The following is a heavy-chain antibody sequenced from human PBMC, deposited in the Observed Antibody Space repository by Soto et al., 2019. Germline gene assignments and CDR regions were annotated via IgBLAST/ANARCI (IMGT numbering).Heavy chain of an antibody. J-gene: IGHJ1*01. CDR2: ISSSSSTI. V-gene: IGHV3-48*02. CDR3: ARSPHYDFWSGYYEYFQH. D-gene: IGHD3-3*01. CDR1: GFTFSSYS. Sequence: GGSLRLSCAASGFTFSSYSMNWVRQAPGKGLEWVSYISSSSSTIYYADSVKGRFTISRDNAKNSLYLQMNSLRDEDTAVYYCARSPHYDFWSGYYEYFQHWGQGTLVTVSS.